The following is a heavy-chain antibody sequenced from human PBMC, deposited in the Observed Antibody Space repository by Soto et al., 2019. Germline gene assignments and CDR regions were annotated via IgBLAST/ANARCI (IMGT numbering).Heavy chain of an antibody. CDR2: IYWDDDK. D-gene: IGHD7-27*01. CDR1: GLSLSTSGVG. Sequence: QITLNESGPTLVKPTQTLTLTCTFSGLSLSTSGVGVGWIRQPPGKALEWLALIYWDDDKRYRPSLKSRLTNPKDTSNNHVVLTMTNMDPVDTATYYCPLLTGDTSDSFDIGGQGTMVTVAS. CDR3: PLLTGDTSDSFDI. J-gene: IGHJ3*02. V-gene: IGHV2-5*02.